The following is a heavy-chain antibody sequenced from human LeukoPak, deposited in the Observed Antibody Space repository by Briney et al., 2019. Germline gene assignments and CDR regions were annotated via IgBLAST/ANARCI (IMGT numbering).Heavy chain of an antibody. CDR2: IYTSGST. D-gene: IGHD3-10*01. CDR1: GGSISSYY. V-gene: IGHV4-4*07. Sequence: SETLSLTCTVSGGSISSYYWSWIRQPAGKGLEWIGRIYTSGSTNYNPSLKSRVTMSVDTSKNQFSLKLSSVIAADTAVYYCARASVTMVRGGYYYYMDVWGKGTTVTVSS. J-gene: IGHJ6*03. CDR3: ARASVTMVRGGYYYYMDV.